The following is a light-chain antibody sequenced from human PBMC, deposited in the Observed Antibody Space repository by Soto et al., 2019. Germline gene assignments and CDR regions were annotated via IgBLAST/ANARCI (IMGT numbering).Light chain of an antibody. Sequence: EIVLTQSPATLSLSPGERATLYCRASQSVSSYLAWYQQKPGQAPRLLIYDASNRATGIPARFSGSGSGTDFTLTISSLAPEAFAVYYCQQRRNWPPWTFGQGTKVEIK. J-gene: IGKJ1*01. CDR3: QQRRNWPPWT. CDR1: QSVSSY. CDR2: DAS. V-gene: IGKV3-11*01.